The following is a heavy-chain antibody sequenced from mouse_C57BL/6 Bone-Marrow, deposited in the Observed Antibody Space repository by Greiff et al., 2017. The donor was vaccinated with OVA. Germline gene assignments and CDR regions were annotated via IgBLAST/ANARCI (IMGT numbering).Heavy chain of an antibody. CDR2: FTMYSDAT. CDR1: YFAFMASA. CDR3: ARGGYGSDYAMDY. J-gene: IGHJ4*01. V-gene: IGHV1-49*01. D-gene: IGHD1-1*01. Sequence: QVQLQQSGAELVRPGSSVQLSCKDSYFAFMASAMHWVKQRPGHGLDWLGSFTMYSDATEYSENFTGTAPLTATPSPSTAYMELSSLTSEDSAVYYCARGGYGSDYAMDYWGQGTSVTVSS.